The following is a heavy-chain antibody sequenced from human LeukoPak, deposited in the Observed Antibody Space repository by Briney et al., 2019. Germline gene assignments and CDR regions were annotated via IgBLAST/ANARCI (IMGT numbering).Heavy chain of an antibody. V-gene: IGHV4-31*03. CDR2: IYYSGSA. CDR1: GGSISSGGYY. D-gene: IGHD3-10*01. Sequence: XSETLSLTCTVSGGSISSGGYYWSWIRQHPGKGLEWIGYIYYSGSAYYNPSLKSRVTISVDTSENQSSLKLSSVTAADTAVYYCARVNYGSATKEDYWGQGTLVTVSS. CDR3: ARVNYGSATKEDY. J-gene: IGHJ4*02.